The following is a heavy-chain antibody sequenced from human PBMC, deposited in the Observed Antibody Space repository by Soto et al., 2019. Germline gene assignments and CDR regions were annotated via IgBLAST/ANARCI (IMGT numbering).Heavy chain of an antibody. V-gene: IGHV1-69*08. J-gene: IGHJ4*02. D-gene: IGHD5-12*01. CDR2: IIPLLDIA. CDR1: GGTFSNDI. CDR3: VRDSPIGSTYSGYDGIDY. Sequence: QVQLVQSGAEVKKPGSSVKVSCKASGGTFSNDIITWVRQAPGQGLEWMGRIIPLLDIANYAQKFQGRVTITADKSTPTAYMELNSLRSEDTAVYYCVRDSPIGSTYSGYDGIDYWGQGTLVTVSS.